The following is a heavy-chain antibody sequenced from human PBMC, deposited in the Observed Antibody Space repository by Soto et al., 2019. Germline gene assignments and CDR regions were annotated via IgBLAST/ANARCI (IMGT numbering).Heavy chain of an antibody. J-gene: IGHJ6*02. CDR2: FYSGART. D-gene: IGHD3-16*02. V-gene: IGHV3-53*03. CDR3: ASDLSPYYYYALDV. Sequence: GGSLRLSCAAFGFKISSSSMNWVRQAPGRGLEWVAIFYSGARTYYRDSVKGRFTISRDRSKSTLFLQMNNLTAEDTAVYFCASDLSPYYYYALDVWGQGTTVTVSS. CDR1: GFKISSSS.